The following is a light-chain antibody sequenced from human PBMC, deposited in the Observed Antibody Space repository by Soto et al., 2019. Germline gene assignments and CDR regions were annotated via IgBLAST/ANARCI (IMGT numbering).Light chain of an antibody. Sequence: QSALPQPASVSGSPGPSITISCTGTSSDVGGYNYVSWYEQHPRKAPKLMIYDVSNRRSGVSNRFSGSKSGNTASLTISGREAEDETDYYCSSYTSSSTPLFGGGTKLTVL. CDR1: SSDVGGYNY. CDR3: SSYTSSSTPL. J-gene: IGLJ2*01. V-gene: IGLV2-14*01. CDR2: DVS.